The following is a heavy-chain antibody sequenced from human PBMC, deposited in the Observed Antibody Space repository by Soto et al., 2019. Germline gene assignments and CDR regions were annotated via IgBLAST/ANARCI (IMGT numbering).Heavy chain of an antibody. J-gene: IGHJ4*02. D-gene: IGHD3-22*01. CDR2: INPNSGGT. V-gene: IGHV1-2*02. Sequence: ASVKVSCKASGYTFTDYYVHWVRQAPGQGLEWMGWINPNSGGTKSAQKFQGRVTMTRDTSISTAYMELSRLRSDDTAVYYCARRKGDYYDSSGYHYYFDYWGEGTLVTVSS. CDR3: ARRKGDYYDSSGYHYYFDY. CDR1: GYTFTDYY.